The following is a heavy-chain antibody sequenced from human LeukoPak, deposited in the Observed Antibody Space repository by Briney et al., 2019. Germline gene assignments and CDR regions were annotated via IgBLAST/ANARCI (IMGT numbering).Heavy chain of an antibody. Sequence: GGPLRLFCAASGFTFTICAMNWVRQAPGKGLEWVSGISGSGGSTYYADSVKGRFTISRDSSKNTVYLQMSSLRAEDTAVYYCAKADGSYKTLIDYWGQGTLVTVSS. CDR1: GFTFTICA. J-gene: IGHJ4*02. D-gene: IGHD3-10*01. V-gene: IGHV3-23*01. CDR2: ISGSGGST. CDR3: AKADGSYKTLIDY.